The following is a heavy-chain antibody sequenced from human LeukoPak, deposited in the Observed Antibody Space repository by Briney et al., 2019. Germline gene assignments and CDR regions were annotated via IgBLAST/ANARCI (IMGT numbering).Heavy chain of an antibody. Sequence: ASVKVSCKASGYTFTTYYMHWVRQAPGQGLEWMGIINPSGGSTSYAQKFQGRVTMTRDTSTSTVYIELSSLRSEDTAVYYCAGDGEVASSYGYYYYYMDVWGKGTTVTVSS. CDR3: AGDGEVASSYGYYYYYMDV. D-gene: IGHD5-18*01. CDR2: INPSGGST. J-gene: IGHJ6*03. V-gene: IGHV1-46*01. CDR1: GYTFTTYY.